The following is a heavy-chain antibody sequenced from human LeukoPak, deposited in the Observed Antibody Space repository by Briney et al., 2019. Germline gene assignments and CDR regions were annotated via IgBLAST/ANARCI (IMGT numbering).Heavy chain of an antibody. CDR1: GFTVSSDY. D-gene: IGHD2-21*02. J-gene: IGHJ1*01. V-gene: IGHV3-53*01. Sequence: GGSLRLSCAASGFTVSSDYMSWVRQAPGKGLEWVSVIYSGGSTYYADSVKGRFTISRDNSKNTLYLQMNSLRAEDTAVYYCARDPHYCGGDYYPFWGQGTLVTVSS. CDR3: ARDPHYCGGDYYPF. CDR2: IYSGGST.